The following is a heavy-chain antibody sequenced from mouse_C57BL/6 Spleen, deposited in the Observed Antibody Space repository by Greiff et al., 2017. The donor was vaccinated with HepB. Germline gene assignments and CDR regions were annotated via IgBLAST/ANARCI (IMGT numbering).Heavy chain of an antibody. Sequence: VQLQQSGAELVRPGASVKLSCKASGYTFTDYYINWVKQRPGQGLEWIARIYPGSGNTYYNEKFKGKATLTAEKSSSTAYMQLSSLTSEDSAVYFCARSVENGYPAWFAYWGQRTLVTVSA. V-gene: IGHV1-76*01. CDR1: GYTFTDYY. J-gene: IGHJ3*01. CDR2: IYPGSGNT. D-gene: IGHD2-2*01. CDR3: ARSVENGYPAWFAY.